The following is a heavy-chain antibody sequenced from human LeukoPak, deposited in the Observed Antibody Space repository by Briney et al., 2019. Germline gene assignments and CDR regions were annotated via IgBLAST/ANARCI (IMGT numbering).Heavy chain of an antibody. V-gene: IGHV1-2*06. Sequence: ASVKVSCKASGYTFTDHYIHWVRQAPGQGLEWMGRINPNSGGTNSAQKFQARVTMTRDTSINTAYMELSRLTSDDTAAYYCARDLTTVTTNCWGQGTLVTVSS. CDR2: INPNSGGT. J-gene: IGHJ4*02. D-gene: IGHD4-17*01. CDR1: GYTFTDHY. CDR3: ARDLTTVTTNC.